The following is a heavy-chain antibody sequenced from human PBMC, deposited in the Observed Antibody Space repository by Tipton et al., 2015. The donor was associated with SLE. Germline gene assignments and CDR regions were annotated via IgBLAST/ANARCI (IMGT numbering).Heavy chain of an antibody. CDR3: ARTWSFNWFAP. J-gene: IGHJ5*02. CDR1: VGSVSSHY. CDR2: IYNSGIT. V-gene: IGHV4-59*02. Sequence: TLSLTCTVSVGSVSSHYWSWIRQPPGKGLEWIGDIYNSGITNYNPSLKGRVTMLVDTSKNEFSLKVGSVTAADTAVYYCARTWSFNWFAPWGQGTLVTVSS.